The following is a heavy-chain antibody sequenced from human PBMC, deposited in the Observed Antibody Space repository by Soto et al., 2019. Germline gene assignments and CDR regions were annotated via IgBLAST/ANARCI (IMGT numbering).Heavy chain of an antibody. Sequence: GSLRLSCAASGFTFSSYSMNWVRQAPGKGLEWVSSISSSSSYIYYADSVKGRFTISRDNAKNSLYLQMNSLRAEDTAVYYCARGVEYYDYVWGSLRDYFDYWGQGTLVTVSS. CDR3: ARGVEYYDYVWGSLRDYFDY. D-gene: IGHD3-16*01. CDR1: GFTFSSYS. CDR2: ISSSSSYI. J-gene: IGHJ4*02. V-gene: IGHV3-21*01.